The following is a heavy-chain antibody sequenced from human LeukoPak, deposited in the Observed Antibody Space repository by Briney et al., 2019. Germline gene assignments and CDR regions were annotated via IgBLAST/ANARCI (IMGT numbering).Heavy chain of an antibody. Sequence: PGGSLRLSCAASGFTFSSYEMNWVRQAPGKGLEWVSYSSSSGRTTYYADSVKGRFTISRDNAKNSLYLQMNSLRAEDTAVYYCARDPFPSYDVLTAENWFDPWGQGTLVTVSS. CDR3: ARDPFPSYDVLTAENWFDP. D-gene: IGHD3-9*01. CDR2: SSSSGRTT. V-gene: IGHV3-48*03. CDR1: GFTFSSYE. J-gene: IGHJ5*02.